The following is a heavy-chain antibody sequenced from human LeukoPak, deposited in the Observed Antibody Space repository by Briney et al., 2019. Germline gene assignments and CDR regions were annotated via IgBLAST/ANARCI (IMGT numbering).Heavy chain of an antibody. D-gene: IGHD3-10*01. J-gene: IGHJ5*02. Sequence: PSETLSLTCAVYGGSFSGYYWSWVRQAPGKGLEWVANIKQDGSEKYYVDSVKGRFTISRDNAKNSLYLQMNSLRAEDTAVYYCARDPDYYGSGSMDWFDPWGQGTLVTVSS. CDR1: GGSFSGYY. CDR3: ARDPDYYGSGSMDWFDP. V-gene: IGHV3-7*01. CDR2: IKQDGSEK.